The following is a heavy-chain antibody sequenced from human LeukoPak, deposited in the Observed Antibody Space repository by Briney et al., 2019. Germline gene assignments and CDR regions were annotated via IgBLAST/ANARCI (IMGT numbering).Heavy chain of an antibody. V-gene: IGHV3-15*01. CDR1: GFTFSNAW. Sequence: GGSLRLSCAASGFTFSNAWMSWVRQAPGKGLEWVDRIKSKTDGGTTDYAAPVKGRFTISRDDSKNTLYLQMNSLKTEDTAVYYCTTPYYYDSSGYYHNWVDYWGQGTLVTVSS. J-gene: IGHJ4*02. D-gene: IGHD3-22*01. CDR2: IKSKTDGGTT. CDR3: TTPYYYDSSGYYHNWVDY.